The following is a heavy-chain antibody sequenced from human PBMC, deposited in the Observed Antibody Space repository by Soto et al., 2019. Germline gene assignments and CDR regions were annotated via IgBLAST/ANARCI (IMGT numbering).Heavy chain of an antibody. CDR1: GFTFSSYA. Sequence: GGSLRLSCAASGFTFSSYAMSWVRQAPGKGLEWVSAISGSGGSTYYADSVKGRFTISRDNSKNTLYLQMNSLRAEDTAVYYCAKSNDILTGSYYYYMDVWGKGTTVTVSS. D-gene: IGHD3-9*01. CDR3: AKSNDILTGSYYYYMDV. CDR2: ISGSGGST. V-gene: IGHV3-23*01. J-gene: IGHJ6*03.